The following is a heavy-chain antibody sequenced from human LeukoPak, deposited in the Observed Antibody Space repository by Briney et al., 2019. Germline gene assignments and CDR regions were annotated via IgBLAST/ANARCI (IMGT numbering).Heavy chain of an antibody. D-gene: IGHD2-15*01. CDR2: IYHSGST. V-gene: IGHV4-30-2*01. CDR1: VGSISSGGYS. Sequence: SQTLSLTCAVSVGSISSGGYSWSWIRQPPGRGLEWIGYIYHSGSTYYNPSLKSRVTISVDRSKNQFSLKLSSVTAADTAVYYCARSLGYCSGGSCRDAFDIWGQGTMVTVSS. J-gene: IGHJ3*02. CDR3: ARSLGYCSGGSCRDAFDI.